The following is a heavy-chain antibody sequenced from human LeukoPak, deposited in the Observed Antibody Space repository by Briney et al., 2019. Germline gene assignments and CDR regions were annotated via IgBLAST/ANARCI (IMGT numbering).Heavy chain of an antibody. J-gene: IGHJ4*02. D-gene: IGHD5-12*01. CDR3: ARHWGLDIVATIGSFDY. CDR1: GFTVSSNY. Sequence: GSLRLSCAASGFTVSSNYMSWVRQAPGKGLEWIGSIYYSGSTYYNPSLKSRVTISVDTSKNQFSLKLSSVTAADTAVYYCARHWGLDIVATIGSFDYWGQGTLVTVSS. CDR2: IYYSGST. V-gene: IGHV4-39*01.